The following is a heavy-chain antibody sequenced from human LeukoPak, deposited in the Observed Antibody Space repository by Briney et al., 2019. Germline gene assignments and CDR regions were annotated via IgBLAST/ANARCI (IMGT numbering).Heavy chain of an antibody. V-gene: IGHV3-53*01. CDR1: GFTVSSNY. Sequence: AGGSLRLSCAASGFTVSSNYMSWVRQAPGKRLERVSVIYSGGSTYYADSVKGRFTISRDNSKNTLYLQMNSLRAEDTAVYYCARTYSDCDPFDYWGQGTLVIVSS. D-gene: IGHD2-21*02. CDR2: IYSGGST. CDR3: ARTYSDCDPFDY. J-gene: IGHJ4*02.